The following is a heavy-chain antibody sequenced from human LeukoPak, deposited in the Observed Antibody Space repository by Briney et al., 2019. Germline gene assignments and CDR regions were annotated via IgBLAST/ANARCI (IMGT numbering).Heavy chain of an antibody. CDR1: GGSISSGGYY. Sequence: PSETLSLTCTVSGGSISSGGYYWSWIRQPPGKGLEWIGYIYPSGSTYYNPSLKSRVTISVDRSKNQSSLKLSSVTAADTAVYYCARDPVVVVPAAGRQMHGAFDIWGQGTMVTVSS. J-gene: IGHJ3*02. CDR3: ARDPVVVVPAAGRQMHGAFDI. D-gene: IGHD2-2*01. CDR2: IYPSGST. V-gene: IGHV4-30-2*01.